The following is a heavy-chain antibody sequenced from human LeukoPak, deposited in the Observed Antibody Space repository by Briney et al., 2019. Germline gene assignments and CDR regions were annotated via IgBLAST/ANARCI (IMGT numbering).Heavy chain of an antibody. J-gene: IGHJ6*03. CDR2: ISSSGSTI. D-gene: IGHD5-12*01. Sequence: QPGGSLRLSCAASGFSFSSYEMNWVRQAPVKGLEWVSYISSSGSTIYYADSVKGRFTISRDNAKNSLYLQMNSLRAEDTAVYYCARVQSGYNQRYLYYYMDVWGKGTTVTVSS. CDR3: ARVQSGYNQRYLYYYMDV. V-gene: IGHV3-48*03. CDR1: GFSFSSYE.